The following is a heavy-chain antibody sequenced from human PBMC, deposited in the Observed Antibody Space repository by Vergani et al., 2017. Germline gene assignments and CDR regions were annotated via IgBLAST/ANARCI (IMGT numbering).Heavy chain of an antibody. CDR1: GGSISSSSYY. CDR3: ARDGAEQLVSWDRGWFDP. Sequence: QLQLQESGPGLVKPSETLSLTCTVSGGSISSSSYYWGWIRQPPGKGLEWIGSIYYSGSTYYNPSLKSRVTISVDTSKNQFSLKLSSVTAADTAVYYCARDGAEQLVSWDRGWFDPWGQGTLVTVSS. D-gene: IGHD6-6*01. CDR2: IYYSGST. J-gene: IGHJ5*02. V-gene: IGHV4-39*07.